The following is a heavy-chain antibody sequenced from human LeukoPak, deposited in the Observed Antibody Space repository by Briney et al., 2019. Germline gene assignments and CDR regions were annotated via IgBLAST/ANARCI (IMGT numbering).Heavy chain of an antibody. CDR2: IYTSGST. V-gene: IGHV4-4*07. D-gene: IGHD1-26*01. CDR3: ARAGGKWELNANWFDP. Sequence: PSETLSLTCTVSGGSISSYYWSWIRQPAGKGLEWIGRIYTSGSTNYNPSLKSRVTMSVDTSKNQFSLKLSSVTAADTAVYYCARAGGKWELNANWFDPWGQGTLVTVSS. J-gene: IGHJ5*02. CDR1: GGSISSYY.